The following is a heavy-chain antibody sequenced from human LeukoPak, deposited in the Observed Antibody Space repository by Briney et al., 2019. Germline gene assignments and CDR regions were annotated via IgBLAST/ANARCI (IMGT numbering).Heavy chain of an antibody. CDR3: ARRQGCSSTSCPPDY. D-gene: IGHD2-2*01. CDR1: GYNFLTYW. V-gene: IGHV5-51*01. J-gene: IGHJ4*02. Sequence: GESLKISCKASGYNFLTYWIGWVRHMPGKGLEWMGIIYPGESDTAYSPSFQGQVTISADKSLSTAYVQWSSLKASDTAMYYCARRQGCSSTSCPPDYWGQGTLVTVSS. CDR2: IYPGESDT.